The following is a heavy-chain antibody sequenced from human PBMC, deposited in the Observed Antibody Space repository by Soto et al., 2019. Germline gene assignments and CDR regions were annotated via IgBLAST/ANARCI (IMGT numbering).Heavy chain of an antibody. J-gene: IGHJ4*02. Sequence: GGSLRLSCAASGFTFSSYGMYWVRQAPGKGLEWVAVISYNGGDKYYADSVKGRFTVSRDNSKNTVYLQMNSLRAEDTAMYYCAKRDSSYGHEYLDYWGQGTLVTVSS. D-gene: IGHD5-18*01. CDR3: AKRDSSYGHEYLDY. CDR2: ISYNGGDK. V-gene: IGHV3-30*18. CDR1: GFTFSSYG.